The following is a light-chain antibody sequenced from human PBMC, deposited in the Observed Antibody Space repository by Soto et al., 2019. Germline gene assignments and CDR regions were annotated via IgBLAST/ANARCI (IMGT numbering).Light chain of an antibody. J-gene: IGKJ2*01. CDR3: QQYLNWPPMYT. CDR2: ATS. Sequence: EIVMTQSPATLSVSPGERVTLSCRASQSVSRNLAWYQQKPGQAPRLLIYATSTRAADIPGRFSGSGSGTEFTLTISILQSEDFAVYYCQQYLNWPPMYTFGQGTKLEIK. V-gene: IGKV3-15*01. CDR1: QSVSRN.